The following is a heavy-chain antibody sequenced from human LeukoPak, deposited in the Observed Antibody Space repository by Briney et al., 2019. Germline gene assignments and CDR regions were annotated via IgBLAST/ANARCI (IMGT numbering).Heavy chain of an antibody. D-gene: IGHD1-1*01. J-gene: IGHJ6*03. CDR1: GFTFSSYS. V-gene: IGHV3-48*01. CDR2: ISSSSSTI. Sequence: PGGSLRLSCAASGFTFSSYSMNWVRQAPGKGLEWVSYISSSSSTIYYADSVKGRFTISRDNAKNSLYLQMNSLRAEDTAVYYCARDRVPRGYYYYYYMDVWGKGTTVTVSS. CDR3: ARDRVPRGYYYYYYMDV.